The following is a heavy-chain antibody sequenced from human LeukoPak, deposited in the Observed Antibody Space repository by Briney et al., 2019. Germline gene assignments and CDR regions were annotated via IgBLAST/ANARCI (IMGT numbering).Heavy chain of an antibody. CDR3: ASLEPTPGIALDY. V-gene: IGHV1-69*06. J-gene: IGHJ4*02. D-gene: IGHD6-13*01. CDR2: IIPIFGTA. CDR1: GGTFSSYA. Sequence: SVKVSCKASGGTFSSYAISWVRQAPGQGLEWMGGIIPIFGTANYAQKFQDRVTITADKSTSTAYMELSSLRSEDTAVYYCASLEPTPGIALDYWGQGTLVTVST.